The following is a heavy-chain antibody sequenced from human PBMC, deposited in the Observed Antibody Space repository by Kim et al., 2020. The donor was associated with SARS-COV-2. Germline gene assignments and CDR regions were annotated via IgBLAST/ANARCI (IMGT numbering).Heavy chain of an antibody. V-gene: IGHV3-53*01. D-gene: IGHD3-9*01. CDR2: IYSGGST. Sequence: GGSLRLSCAASGFTVSSNYMSWVRQAPGKGLEWVSVIYSGGSTYYADSVKGRFTISRDNSKNTLYLQMNSLRDEDTAVNYCARGTYDILTGYYSTTTAFDIWCQGTMVTVSS. CDR1: GFTVSSNY. J-gene: IGHJ3*02. CDR3: ARGTYDILTGYYSTTTAFDI.